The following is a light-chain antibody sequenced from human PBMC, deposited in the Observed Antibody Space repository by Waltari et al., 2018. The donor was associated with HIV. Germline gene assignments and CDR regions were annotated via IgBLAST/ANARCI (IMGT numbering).Light chain of an antibody. V-gene: IGLV2-8*01. Sequence: QSALTQPPSASGSPGQSVTIPCTGTSNDVGAYGYVSWYQQHPGRAPKLIIYEVTTRPSGVPDRFSGSKSGNTAALTVSGLQAEDDGHYYCTSYVDNYHVFFGGGTKLTVL. CDR3: TSYVDNYHVF. CDR1: SNDVGAYGY. J-gene: IGLJ2*01. CDR2: EVT.